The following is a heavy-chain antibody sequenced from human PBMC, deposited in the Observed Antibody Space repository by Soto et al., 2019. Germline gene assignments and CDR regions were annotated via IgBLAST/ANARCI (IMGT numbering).Heavy chain of an antibody. Sequence: SETLSLTCAVYGGSFSGYYWSWIRQPPGKGLEWIGEINHSGSTNYNPSLKSRVTISVDTSKNQFSLKLSSVTAADTAVYYCATLEGYYSGGSCYSGLYRDYMDVWGKGTTVTVSS. CDR2: INHSGST. J-gene: IGHJ6*03. D-gene: IGHD2-15*01. CDR3: ATLEGYYSGGSCYSGLYRDYMDV. V-gene: IGHV4-34*01. CDR1: GGSFSGYY.